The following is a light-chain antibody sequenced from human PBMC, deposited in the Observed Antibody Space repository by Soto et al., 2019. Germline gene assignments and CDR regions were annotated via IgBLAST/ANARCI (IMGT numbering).Light chain of an antibody. V-gene: IGLV6-57*04. J-gene: IGLJ2*01. Sequence: NFMLTQPHSVSESPGKTVIISCTRSSGAIASNSVQWYQQRPGSAPSTVIYEDNQRPSGVPDRFSGSTDGSSNSASLTISGLQTEDKADYYCQSYDSNTVVFGGGTQLTVL. CDR1: SGAIASNS. CDR2: EDN. CDR3: QSYDSNTVV.